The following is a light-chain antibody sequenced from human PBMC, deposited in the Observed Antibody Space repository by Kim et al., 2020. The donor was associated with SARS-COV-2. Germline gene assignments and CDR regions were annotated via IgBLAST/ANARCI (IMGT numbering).Light chain of an antibody. CDR2: GKN. CDR1: SLRSYY. Sequence: LGQTVRIKCQGDSLRSYYASWYQQKPGQAPVLVIYGKNKRPSGIPDRFSGSSSGNTASLTITGTQAEDEADYYCNSRDSSGNHLVFGGGTKVTVL. J-gene: IGLJ3*02. CDR3: NSRDSSGNHLV. V-gene: IGLV3-19*01.